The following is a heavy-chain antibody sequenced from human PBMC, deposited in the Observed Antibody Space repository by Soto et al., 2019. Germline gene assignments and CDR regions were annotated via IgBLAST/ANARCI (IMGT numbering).Heavy chain of an antibody. CDR2: IWYDGSNK. J-gene: IGHJ5*02. V-gene: IGHV3-33*01. CDR1: GFTFSSYG. Sequence: GGSLRLSCAASGFTFSSYGMHWVRQAPGKGLEWVAVIWYDGSNKYYADSVKGRFTISRDNSKNTLYLQMNSLRAEDTAVYYCARDGIAAAGRWFDPWGQGTLVTVSS. D-gene: IGHD6-13*01. CDR3: ARDGIAAAGRWFDP.